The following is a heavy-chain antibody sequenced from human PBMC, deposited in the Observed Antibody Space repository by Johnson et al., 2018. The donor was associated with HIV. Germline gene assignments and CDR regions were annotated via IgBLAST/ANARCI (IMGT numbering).Heavy chain of an antibody. J-gene: IGHJ3*02. Sequence: VQLVESGGGLVQPGGSLRLSCAASGFTFSVYDMHWVRHATGKGLEWVSAIGPSGDPYYPGSVKGRFTNSRENAKNTLYLQMNSLRAEDTAVYYCAKDFYDSSGYYICAFDIWGQGTMVTVSS. CDR1: GFTFSVYD. CDR3: AKDFYDSSGYYICAFDI. D-gene: IGHD3-22*01. V-gene: IGHV3-13*05. CDR2: IGPSGDP.